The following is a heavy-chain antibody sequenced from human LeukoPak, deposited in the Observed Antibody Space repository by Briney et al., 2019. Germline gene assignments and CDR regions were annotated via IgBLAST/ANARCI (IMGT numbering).Heavy chain of an antibody. Sequence: GGSLRLSCAASGFTFSSYAMSWVRQAPGKGLEWVSHITSSSSSMYYADSVKGRFSIFRDNAKNSLYLQMNSLRAEDTAVYYCACGYSYGGGFDIWGQGTMVTVSS. CDR1: GFTFSSYA. D-gene: IGHD5-18*01. CDR3: ACGYSYGGGFDI. J-gene: IGHJ3*02. CDR2: ITSSSSSM. V-gene: IGHV3-48*01.